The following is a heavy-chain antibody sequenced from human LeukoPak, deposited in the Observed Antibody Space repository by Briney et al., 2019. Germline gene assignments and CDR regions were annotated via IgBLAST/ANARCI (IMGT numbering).Heavy chain of an antibody. D-gene: IGHD3-10*01. CDR1: GGSFSGYY. Sequence: SETLSLTCTVFGGSFSGYYWSWIRQPPGKGLEWIGEINHSGSTNYNPSLKSRVTISVDTSKNQFSLKLSSVTAADTAVYYCARATTMVRGVIRAYYYYMDVWGKGTTVTVSS. J-gene: IGHJ6*03. V-gene: IGHV4-34*01. CDR2: INHSGST. CDR3: ARATTMVRGVIRAYYYYMDV.